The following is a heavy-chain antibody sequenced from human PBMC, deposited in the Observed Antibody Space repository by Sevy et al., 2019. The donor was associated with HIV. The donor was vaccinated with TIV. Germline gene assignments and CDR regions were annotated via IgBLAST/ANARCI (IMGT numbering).Heavy chain of an antibody. CDR2: IYSGGST. J-gene: IGHJ5*02. CDR1: GFTVSSNY. D-gene: IGHD2-15*01. Sequence: GVSLRLSCAASGFTVSSNYMSWVRQAPGKGLEWVSVIYSGGSTYYADSVKGRFTISRDNSKNTLYLQMNSLRAEDTAVYYCARERSCSGGSCYSIRWFDPWGQGTLVTVSS. V-gene: IGHV3-53*01. CDR3: ARERSCSGGSCYSIRWFDP.